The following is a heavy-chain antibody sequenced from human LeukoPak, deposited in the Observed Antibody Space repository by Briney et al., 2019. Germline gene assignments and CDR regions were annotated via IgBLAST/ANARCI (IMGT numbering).Heavy chain of an antibody. CDR3: AREGVAATGYYYGMDV. V-gene: IGHV4-59*01. D-gene: IGHD2-15*01. Sequence: SETLSLTCTVSGGSISSYYWSWIRQPPGQGLEWIGYIYYSGSTNYNPSLKSRVTISVDTSKNQFSLKLSSVTAADTAVYYCAREGVAATGYYYGMDVWGQGTTVTVSS. CDR1: GGSISSYY. CDR2: IYYSGST. J-gene: IGHJ6*02.